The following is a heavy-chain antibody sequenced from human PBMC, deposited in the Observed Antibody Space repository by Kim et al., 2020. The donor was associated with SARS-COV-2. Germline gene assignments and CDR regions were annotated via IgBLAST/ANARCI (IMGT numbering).Heavy chain of an antibody. Sequence: SADSVKGRFTISRDNAKNSLYLQMNSLRAEDTAVYYCARDPTPDYGVVDYWGQGTLVTVSS. V-gene: IGHV3-21*01. D-gene: IGHD4-17*01. J-gene: IGHJ4*02. CDR3: ARDPTPDYGVVDY.